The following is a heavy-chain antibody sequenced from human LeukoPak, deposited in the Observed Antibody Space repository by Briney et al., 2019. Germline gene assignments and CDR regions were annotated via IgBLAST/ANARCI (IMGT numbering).Heavy chain of an antibody. J-gene: IGHJ4*02. CDR1: GGSISSSSYY. V-gene: IGHV4-39*07. CDR3: ARGSPYSSSPLVFDY. Sequence: PSETLSLTCTVSGGSISSSSYYWSWIRQPPGKGLEWIGEINHSGSTNYNPSLKSRVTISVDTSKNQFSLKLSSVTAADTAVYYCARGSPYSSSPLVFDYWGQGTLVTVSS. D-gene: IGHD6-13*01. CDR2: INHSGST.